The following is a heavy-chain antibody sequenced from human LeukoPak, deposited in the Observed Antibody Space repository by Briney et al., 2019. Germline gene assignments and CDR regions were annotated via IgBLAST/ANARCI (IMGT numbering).Heavy chain of an antibody. CDR3: ARVSGYNWNYGTGFGGWSYFDY. D-gene: IGHD1-7*01. V-gene: IGHV4-59*01. J-gene: IGHJ4*02. Sequence: PSETLSLTCTVSGGSISSYYWSWIRQPPGKGLEWIGYIYYSGSTNYNPSLKSRVTISVDTSKNQFSLKLSSVTAADTAVYYCARVSGYNWNYGTGFGGWSYFDYWGQGTLVTVSS. CDR1: GGSISSYY. CDR2: IYYSGST.